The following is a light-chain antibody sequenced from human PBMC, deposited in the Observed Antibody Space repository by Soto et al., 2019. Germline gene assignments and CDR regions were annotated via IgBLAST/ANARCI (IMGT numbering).Light chain of an antibody. CDR3: MQTLQPPWT. Sequence: DIVMTQSPLSLPVTPGEPASISCRSSQSLLHSNGYNYLDWYLQKPGQSPQLLIYLRSNRASGVPDRFSGSGSGTEFTLKVSRVEAGDVGVYYCMQTLQPPWTFGQGTKV. CDR2: LRS. V-gene: IGKV2-28*01. J-gene: IGKJ1*01. CDR1: QSLLHSNGYNY.